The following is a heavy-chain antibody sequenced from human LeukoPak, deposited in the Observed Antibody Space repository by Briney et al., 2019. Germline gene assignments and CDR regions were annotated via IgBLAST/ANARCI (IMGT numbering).Heavy chain of an antibody. Sequence: ASVTVSCKASGYTFTGYYMHWVRQAPGHGLEWLGWINPNSGGTNYAQKFQGWVTMTRDTSINTDYMEMKRVTSDDTAVYYCARGAEAETSPLDFWGQGTLVIVS. V-gene: IGHV1-2*04. D-gene: IGHD6-13*01. CDR1: GYTFTGYY. CDR3: ARGAEAETSPLDF. J-gene: IGHJ4*02. CDR2: INPNSGGT.